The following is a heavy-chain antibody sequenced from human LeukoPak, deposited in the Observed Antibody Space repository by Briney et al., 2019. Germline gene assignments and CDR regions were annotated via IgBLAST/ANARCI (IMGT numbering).Heavy chain of an antibody. J-gene: IGHJ4*02. D-gene: IGHD3-10*01. CDR2: TYYRSKWYN. V-gene: IGHV6-1*01. CDR1: GDSVSSNSAA. CDR3: ARAQPARGGLVLDY. Sequence: SQTLSLTCAISGDSVSSNSAAWNWIRQSPSRGLEWLGRTYYRSKWYNDYAVSVKSRTTINPDTSKNQFSLQLNSVTPEDTAVYYCARAQPARGGLVLDYWGQGTLVTVSS.